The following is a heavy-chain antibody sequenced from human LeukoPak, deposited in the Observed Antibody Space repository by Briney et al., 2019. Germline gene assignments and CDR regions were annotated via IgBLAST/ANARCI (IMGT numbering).Heavy chain of an antibody. CDR2: IKQDGSEK. CDR3: AKSFPIYSSSRDPGLYYFDY. D-gene: IGHD6-6*01. Sequence: GGSLRLSCAASGFTFSSYWVSWVRQAPGKGLEWVANIKQDGSEKYYVDSVKGRFTISRDNAKNSLYLQMNSLRAEDTAVYYCAKSFPIYSSSRDPGLYYFDYWGQGTLVTVSS. V-gene: IGHV3-7*01. CDR1: GFTFSSYW. J-gene: IGHJ4*02.